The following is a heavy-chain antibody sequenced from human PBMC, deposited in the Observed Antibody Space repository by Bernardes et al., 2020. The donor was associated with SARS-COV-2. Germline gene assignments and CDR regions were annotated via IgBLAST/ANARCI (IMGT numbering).Heavy chain of an antibody. Sequence: GGSLRLSFTTSGFTFTNYAMNWVRQAPGKGRDWVSGIGGSVESTYYADSVKGRFTVSRDHFKNKLYLHLNSLRAEDTAVYYCAKDRWNDLVYGMDVWGQGTTVTVSS. D-gene: IGHD1-1*01. J-gene: IGHJ6*02. CDR1: GFTFTNYA. V-gene: IGHV3-23*01. CDR2: IGGSVEST. CDR3: AKDRWNDLVYGMDV.